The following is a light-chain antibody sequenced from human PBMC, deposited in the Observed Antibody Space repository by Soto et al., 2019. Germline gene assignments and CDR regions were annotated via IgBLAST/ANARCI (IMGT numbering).Light chain of an antibody. J-gene: IGKJ5*01. CDR2: EAS. CDR3: QQRFNWPIT. V-gene: IGKV3-11*01. CDR1: QSVTNY. Sequence: IVLTQSPATLSLSPGERATLSCRASQSVTNYLAWYQQKPGQAPRLLISEASSRATGIPARFSGSGSGTDFTLTISSLEPEDFVVYYCQQRFNWPITFGQGTRLEIK.